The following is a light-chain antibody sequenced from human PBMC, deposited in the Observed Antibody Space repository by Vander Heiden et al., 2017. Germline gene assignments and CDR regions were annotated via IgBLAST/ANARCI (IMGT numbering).Light chain of an antibody. CDR1: SLRSYY. V-gene: IGLV3-19*01. J-gene: IGLJ2*01. Sequence: SSELTPDAAVSVALGQTVRITCQGDSLRSYYASWYQQKPGQAPVLVIYGKNSRPSGIPDRFSGSSSGNTASLTITGAQAEDEADYYCNSRDNSGNRVVFGGGTKLTVL. CDR2: GKN. CDR3: NSRDNSGNRVV.